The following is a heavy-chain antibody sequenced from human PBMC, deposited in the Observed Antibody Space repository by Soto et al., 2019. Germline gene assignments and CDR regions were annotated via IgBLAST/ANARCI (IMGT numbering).Heavy chain of an antibody. D-gene: IGHD3-22*01. CDR2: IIPVFGTP. V-gene: IGHV1-69*12. CDR1: GGSLSNYG. J-gene: IGHJ6*02. Sequence: QVQLVQSGAEVKKPGSSVKVSCKASGGSLSNYGISWVRQAPGQGLEWMGAIIPVFGTPNYAKKFQDRATITADESTATVYMEVRSLTSEDTAVYYCARGDATKIVVTTYYAMDVWGQGPTVTVSS. CDR3: ARGDATKIVVTTYYAMDV.